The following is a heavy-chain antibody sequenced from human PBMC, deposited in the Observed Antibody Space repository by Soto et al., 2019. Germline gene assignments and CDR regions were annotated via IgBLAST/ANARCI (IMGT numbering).Heavy chain of an antibody. V-gene: IGHV1-24*01. Sequence: ASVKVSCQVSGYRLTDLSIHWVRQAPGKGLEWMGGFDPEDGETHYAQKLQGRVTMTKDTSTGTAYMELRSLRSDDTAVYYCARDFSSGYDAFDIWGQGTMVTVSS. CDR1: GYRLTDLS. CDR3: ARDFSSGYDAFDI. CDR2: FDPEDGET. J-gene: IGHJ3*02. D-gene: IGHD6-19*01.